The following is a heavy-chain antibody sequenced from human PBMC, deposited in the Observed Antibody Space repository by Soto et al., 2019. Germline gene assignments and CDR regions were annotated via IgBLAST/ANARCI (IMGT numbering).Heavy chain of an antibody. CDR1: GGSLSSGDYY. CDR3: ARDEGSYLAFDY. J-gene: IGHJ4*02. V-gene: IGHV4-30-4*01. D-gene: IGHD1-26*01. CDR2: IYYSGST. Sequence: SEALSLTCIVSGGSLSSGDYYWSWIRQPPGKGLEWIGYIYYSGSTYYNPSLKSRVTISVDTSKNQFSLKLSSVTAADTAVYYCARDEGSYLAFDYWGQGTLVTVSS.